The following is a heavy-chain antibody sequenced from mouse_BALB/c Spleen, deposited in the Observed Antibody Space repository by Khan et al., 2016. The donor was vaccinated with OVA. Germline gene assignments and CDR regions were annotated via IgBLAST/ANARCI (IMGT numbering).Heavy chain of an antibody. CDR1: GFSLTSYG. CDR2: IWSDGST. Sequence: VQLQESGPGLVAPSQSLSITCTISGFSLTSYGVHWVRQPPGKGLEWLVVIWSDGSTTYNSALKSRLSISKDNSKSQVFLKMNSLQTDDTAMYYCARHDGYDHYYAMDYWGQGTSVTVSS. CDR3: ARHDGYDHYYAMDY. J-gene: IGHJ4*01. V-gene: IGHV2-6-1*01. D-gene: IGHD2-2*01.